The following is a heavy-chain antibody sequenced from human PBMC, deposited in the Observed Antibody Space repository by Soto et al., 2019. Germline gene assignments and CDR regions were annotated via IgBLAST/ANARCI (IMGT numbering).Heavy chain of an antibody. CDR3: ARGASVTSYFDY. CDR2: IYYSGST. V-gene: IGHV4-31*03. Sequence: SETLSLTCTVSGGSISSGGYYWSWIRQHPGKGLEWIGYIYYSGSTYYNPSLKSRVTISVDTSKNQFSLKLSSVTAADTAVYYCARGASVTSYFDYWGQGTLVTVSS. D-gene: IGHD4-17*01. J-gene: IGHJ4*02. CDR1: GGSISSGGYY.